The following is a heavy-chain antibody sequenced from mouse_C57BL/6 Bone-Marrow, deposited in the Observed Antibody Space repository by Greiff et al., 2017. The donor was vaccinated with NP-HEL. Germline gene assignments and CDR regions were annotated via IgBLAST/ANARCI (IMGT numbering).Heavy chain of an antibody. J-gene: IGHJ1*03. CDR1: GFSLTSYG. Sequence: QVQLKESGPGLVQPSQSLSITCTVSGFSLTSYGVHWVRQPPGKGLEWLGVIWSGGSTDYNAAFISRLSISKDNSKSQVFFKMNSLQADDTAIYYCAINDPGKDWYFDVWGTGTTVTVSS. V-gene: IGHV2-4*01. D-gene: IGHD4-1*01. CDR2: IWSGGST. CDR3: AINDPGKDWYFDV.